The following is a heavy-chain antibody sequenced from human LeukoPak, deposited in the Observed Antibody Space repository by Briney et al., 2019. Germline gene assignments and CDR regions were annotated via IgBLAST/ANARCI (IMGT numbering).Heavy chain of an antibody. D-gene: IGHD6-19*01. CDR1: GYTFTGYY. Sequence: ASVKVSRKASGYTFTGYYMHWVRQAPGQGLEWMGRINPNSGGTNYAQKFQGRVTMTRDTSISTAYMELSRLRSDDTAVYYCARPNIAVAGGDFDYWGQGTLVTVSS. CDR2: INPNSGGT. V-gene: IGHV1-2*06. CDR3: ARPNIAVAGGDFDY. J-gene: IGHJ4*02.